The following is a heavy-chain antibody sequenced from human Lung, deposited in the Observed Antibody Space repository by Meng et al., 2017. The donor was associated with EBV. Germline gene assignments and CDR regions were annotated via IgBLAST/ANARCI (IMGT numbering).Heavy chain of an antibody. Sequence: QPQESRPLLVKSSQTPLHPCTVSGDLVSRGGYYWNWIRQHPGEGLEWICNINYTVSTHYTPSLNSRVTISMDKSKNQFSLRLSSVTAADTAVYYCARISLSYYFDYSGFPNDYWGQGTLVTVSS. J-gene: IGHJ4*02. CDR2: INYTVST. D-gene: IGHD4-23*01. CDR1: GDLVSRGGYY. CDR3: ARISLSYYFDYSGFPNDY. V-gene: IGHV4-31*03.